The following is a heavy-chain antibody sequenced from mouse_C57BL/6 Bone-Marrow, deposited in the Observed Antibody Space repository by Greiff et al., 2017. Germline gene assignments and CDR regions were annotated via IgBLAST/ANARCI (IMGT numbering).Heavy chain of an antibody. V-gene: IGHV5-6*01. J-gene: IGHJ2*01. D-gene: IGHD1-1*01. CDR2: ISSGGSYT. Sequence: EVMLVESGGDLVKPGGSLKLSCAASGFTFSSYGMSWVRQTPDKRLEWVATISSGGSYTYYPDSVKGRFTISRDNAKNTLYLQMSSLKSEDTAMYYCARQGATVDYFDYWGQGTTLTVSS. CDR1: GFTFSSYG. CDR3: ARQGATVDYFDY.